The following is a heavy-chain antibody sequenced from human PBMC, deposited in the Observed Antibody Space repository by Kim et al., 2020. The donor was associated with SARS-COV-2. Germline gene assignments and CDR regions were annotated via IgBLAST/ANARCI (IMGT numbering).Heavy chain of an antibody. Sequence: ADSVKGRFTIYRDNAKNSLYLQMNSLRAEDTAVYYCARDYYDSSGYYRLDYWGQGTLVTVSS. D-gene: IGHD3-22*01. V-gene: IGHV3-48*03. J-gene: IGHJ4*02. CDR3: ARDYYDSSGYYRLDY.